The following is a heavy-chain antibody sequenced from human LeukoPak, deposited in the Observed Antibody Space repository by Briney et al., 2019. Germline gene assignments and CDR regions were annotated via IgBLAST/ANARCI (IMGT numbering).Heavy chain of an antibody. Sequence: PSETLSLTCSVSGGSISSYYWSWMRQPAGKELQWIGRIYTSGSTNYNPSLKSRVTMSVETSKNQISLKLRSVTAADTAVYYCVKDGHGMDVWGQGTTVTVSS. CDR1: GGSISSYY. V-gene: IGHV4-4*07. CDR3: VKDGHGMDV. J-gene: IGHJ6*02. CDR2: IYTSGST.